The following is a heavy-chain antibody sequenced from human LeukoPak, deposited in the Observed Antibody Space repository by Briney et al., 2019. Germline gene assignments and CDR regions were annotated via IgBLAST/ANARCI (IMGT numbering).Heavy chain of an antibody. Sequence: GGSLRLSCAASGFIVSSNYMSWVRQAPGKGLEWVSIIYSGGSTYYADSGKGRFTISRDNSKNTLYLQMHTLRAEDTAVYYCARHLSGDDIWGQRTMVTVSS. CDR3: ARHLSGDDI. CDR1: GFIVSSNY. D-gene: IGHD4-17*01. V-gene: IGHV3-53*01. J-gene: IGHJ3*02. CDR2: IYSGGST.